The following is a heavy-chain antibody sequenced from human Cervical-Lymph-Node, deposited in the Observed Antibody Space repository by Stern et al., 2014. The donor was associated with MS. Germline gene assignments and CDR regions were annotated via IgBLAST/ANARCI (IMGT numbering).Heavy chain of an antibody. CDR3: ARSSTVTPNAFDI. V-gene: IGHV4-30-2*01. D-gene: IGHD4-17*01. Sequence: QVQLGQSGSGLVKPSQTLSLTCAVSGGSISSGGYSWSWIRQPPGKGLEWIGYIYHSGSTYYNPSLKSRVTISVDRSKNQFSLKLSSVTAADTAVYYCARSSTVTPNAFDIWGQGTMVTVSS. J-gene: IGHJ3*02. CDR2: IYHSGST. CDR1: GGSISSGGYS.